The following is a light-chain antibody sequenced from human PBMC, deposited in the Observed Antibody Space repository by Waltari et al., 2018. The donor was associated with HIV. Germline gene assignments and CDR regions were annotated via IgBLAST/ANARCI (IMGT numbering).Light chain of an antibody. CDR1: KLGNEY. V-gene: IGLV3-1*01. Sequence: SYDLTQPPSMSVSPGQTANITCPGAKLGNEYVCWSQQKAGQSPVLVIFKDTRRPSGIPERFSGSTSGNTATLTISGALPADEGDYYCQAWDNSVVVFGGGTRLTVL. J-gene: IGLJ2*01. CDR3: QAWDNSVVV. CDR2: KDT.